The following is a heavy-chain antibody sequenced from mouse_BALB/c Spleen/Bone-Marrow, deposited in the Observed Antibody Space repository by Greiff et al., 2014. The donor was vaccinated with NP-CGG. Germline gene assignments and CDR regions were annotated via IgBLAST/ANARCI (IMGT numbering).Heavy chain of an antibody. CDR3: ARHQRYYAMDY. V-gene: IGHV5-6*01. CDR1: GFTFSSYG. J-gene: IGHJ4*01. Sequence: EVQLVESGGDLVKPGGSLKLSCAASGFTFSSYGMSWGRQTPDKRLEWVATISSGGSNTYYPDSVKGRFTISRDNAKNTLYLQMRSLKSEDTAMYYCARHQRYYAMDYWGQGTSVTVSS. CDR2: ISSGGSNT.